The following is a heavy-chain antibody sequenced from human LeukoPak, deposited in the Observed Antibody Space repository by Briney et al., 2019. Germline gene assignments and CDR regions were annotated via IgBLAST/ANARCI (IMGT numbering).Heavy chain of an antibody. CDR3: AREMGVYYFDY. V-gene: IGHV1-69*06. J-gene: IGHJ4*02. Sequence: GASVKVSCKTSGHSFSNYAISWVRQAPGQGLEWMGGIIPFFGTANYAQKFKGRVTITADKSTSTAYMELSSLRAEDTAVYYCAREMGVYYFDYWGQGTLVTVSS. CDR2: IIPFFGTA. CDR1: GHSFSNYA. D-gene: IGHD2-8*01.